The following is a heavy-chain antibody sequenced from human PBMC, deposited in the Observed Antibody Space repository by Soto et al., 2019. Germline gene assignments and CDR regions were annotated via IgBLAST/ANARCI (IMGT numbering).Heavy chain of an antibody. D-gene: IGHD3-22*01. CDR2: ISAYNGNT. J-gene: IGHJ4*02. CDR1: GYTFTSYG. V-gene: IGHV1-18*01. CDR3: ARGYYHDSSGYYPARDY. Sequence: ASVKVSCKASGYTFTSYGISWVRQAPGQGLEWMGWISAYNGNTNYAQKLQGGVTMTTDTSTSTAYMELRSLRSDDTAVYYCARGYYHDSSGYYPARDYWGQGTLVTVSS.